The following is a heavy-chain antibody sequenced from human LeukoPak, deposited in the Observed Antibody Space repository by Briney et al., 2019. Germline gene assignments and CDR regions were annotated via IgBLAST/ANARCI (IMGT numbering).Heavy chain of an antibody. D-gene: IGHD6-19*01. CDR2: IYYSGST. CDR1: GGSFSGYY. Sequence: SETLSLTCAVYGGSFSGYYWSWIRQPPGKRLEWIGYIYYSGSTNYNPSLKSRVTISVDTSKNQFSLKLSSVTAADTAVYYCARDSSGWYRWFDPWGQGTLVTVSS. J-gene: IGHJ5*02. V-gene: IGHV4-59*01. CDR3: ARDSSGWYRWFDP.